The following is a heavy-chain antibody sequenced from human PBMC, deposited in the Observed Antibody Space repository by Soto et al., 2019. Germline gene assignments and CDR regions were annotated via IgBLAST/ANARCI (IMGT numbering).Heavy chain of an antibody. Sequence: XESLLLSCAASGFTFSDYYMSWIRQAPGKGLEWVSYISSSGSTIYYADSVKGRFTISRDNAKNSLYLQMNSLRAEDTAVYYCARAYSSSWYHPGDYWGQGTLVTVSS. V-gene: IGHV3-11*01. J-gene: IGHJ4*02. CDR3: ARAYSSSWYHPGDY. CDR2: ISSSGSTI. D-gene: IGHD6-13*01. CDR1: GFTFSDYY.